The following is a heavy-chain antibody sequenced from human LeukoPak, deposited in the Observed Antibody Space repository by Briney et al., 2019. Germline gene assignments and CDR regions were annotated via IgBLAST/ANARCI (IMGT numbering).Heavy chain of an antibody. CDR2: IIPIFGTA. J-gene: IGHJ4*02. D-gene: IGHD1-26*01. V-gene: IGHV1-69*06. Sequence: SVKVSCKASGGTFSSYAISWVRQAPGQGLEWMGGIIPIFGTANYAQKFQGRVTITADKSTSTAYMELSSLRSEDTAVYYCASSLIIEWELLMWGQGTLVTVSS. CDR3: ASSLIIEWELLM. CDR1: GGTFSSYA.